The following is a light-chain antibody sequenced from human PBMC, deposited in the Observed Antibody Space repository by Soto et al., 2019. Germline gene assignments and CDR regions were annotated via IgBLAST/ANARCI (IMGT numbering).Light chain of an antibody. CDR3: LKYDGAPLI. Sequence: DIQMTQSPSSLSASVGDRVTITCRAGQDINIYLAWYQQKPGKVPKLLISAASTLQSGVPSRFSGSGSGTDVTVPISSRQPEDVATYYCLKYDGAPLIFGGGTKVEIK. CDR2: AAS. J-gene: IGKJ4*01. CDR1: QDINIY. V-gene: IGKV1-27*01.